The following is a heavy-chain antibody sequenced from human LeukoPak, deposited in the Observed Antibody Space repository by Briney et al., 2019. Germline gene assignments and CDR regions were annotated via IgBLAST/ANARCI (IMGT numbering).Heavy chain of an antibody. CDR3: ARVRGDYIWGSYRSFDY. CDR2: IYYSGST. Sequence: PSETLSLTCTVSGGSISSSSYYWGWIRQPPGKGLEWIGSIYYSGSTYYNPSLKSRVTISVDTSKNQFSLKLSSVTAADTAVYYCARVRGDYIWGSYRSFDYWGQGTLVTVSS. CDR1: GGSISSSSYY. V-gene: IGHV4-39*01. D-gene: IGHD3-16*02. J-gene: IGHJ4*02.